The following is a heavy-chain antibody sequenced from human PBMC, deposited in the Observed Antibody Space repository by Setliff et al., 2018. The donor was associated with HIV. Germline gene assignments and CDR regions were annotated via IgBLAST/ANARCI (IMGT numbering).Heavy chain of an antibody. Sequence: PGESLKISCAASGFTFDDYAMHWVRQAPGKGLEWVSYISSSSSTIYYADSVKGRFTISRDNAKNSLYLQMNSLRAEDTAVYYCARRGDYYYYYAMDFWGQGTTVTVSS. CDR1: GFTFDDYA. D-gene: IGHD3-10*01. CDR3: ARRGDYYYYYAMDF. J-gene: IGHJ6*02. CDR2: ISSSSSTI. V-gene: IGHV3-48*01.